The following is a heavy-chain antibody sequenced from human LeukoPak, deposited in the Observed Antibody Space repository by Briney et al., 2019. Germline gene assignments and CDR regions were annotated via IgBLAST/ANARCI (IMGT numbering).Heavy chain of an antibody. CDR3: AGDPGSSGYSY. CDR1: GYTFASYG. Sequence: ASVKVSCKASGYTFASYGIGWVRQAPGQGLEWMGWISAYNGNTNYAQRLQGRVTMTTDTSTSTAYMELRSLRSDDTAVYYCAGDPGSSGYSYWGQGTLVTVSS. V-gene: IGHV1-18*01. CDR2: ISAYNGNT. D-gene: IGHD3-22*01. J-gene: IGHJ4*02.